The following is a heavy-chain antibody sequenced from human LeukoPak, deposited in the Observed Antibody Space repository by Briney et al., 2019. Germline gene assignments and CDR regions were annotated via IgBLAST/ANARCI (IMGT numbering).Heavy chain of an antibody. V-gene: IGHV4-39*01. CDR1: GGSISSRSYY. D-gene: IGHD2/OR15-2a*01. CDR2: IYYSGST. Sequence: SETLSLTCTVSGGSISSRSYYWGWIRPPPGKGLEWIGSIYYSGSTYYNPSLQSRVTISVDTSKNQFSLKLNSVTAADTAVYYCASFFSYYYMDVWGKGTTVTISS. CDR3: ASFFSYYYMDV. J-gene: IGHJ6*03.